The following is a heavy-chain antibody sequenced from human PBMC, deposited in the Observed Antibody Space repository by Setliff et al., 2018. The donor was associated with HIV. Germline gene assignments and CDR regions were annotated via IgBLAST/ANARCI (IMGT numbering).Heavy chain of an antibody. CDR1: GGSIRSSNW. V-gene: IGHV4-4*02. CDR2: SYHSGST. Sequence: SETLSLTCAVSGGSIRSSNWWTWVRQPPGKGLEWIGESYHSGSTNYNPSLKSRVTISLDKSKNQFSLKLTSVTAADTAIYFCARSCQSGRSDWYFDLWGRGTLVTVSS. CDR3: ARSCQSGRSDWYFDL. D-gene: IGHD2-15*01. J-gene: IGHJ2*01.